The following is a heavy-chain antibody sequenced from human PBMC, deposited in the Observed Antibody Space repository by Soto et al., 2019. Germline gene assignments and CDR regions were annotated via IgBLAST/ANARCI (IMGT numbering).Heavy chain of an antibody. V-gene: IGHV5-10-1*01. CDR2: IDPRDSYT. CDR3: ARLYCSSSTCDSWFDP. J-gene: IGHJ5*02. Sequence: PGASLKISCTGFGYTFTTFWISWVRQMPGRGLEWMGRIDPRDSYTNYSPSFQGHVTISGGKSISTVCLQWASLKASDTAMYYCARLYCSSSTCDSWFDPWGQGTLVTVSS. D-gene: IGHD2-2*01. CDR1: GYTFTTFW.